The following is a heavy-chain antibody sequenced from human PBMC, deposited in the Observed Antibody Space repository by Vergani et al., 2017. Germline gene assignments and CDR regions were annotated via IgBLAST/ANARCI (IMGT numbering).Heavy chain of an antibody. Sequence: QVQLQQWGAGLLKPSETLSLTCAVYGGSFSGYYWSWIRQPPGKGLEWIGEINHSGSTNYNPSLKSRVTISVDTSKNQFSLKLSSVTAADTAVYYCARVVWGDFGPWGQGTLVTVSS. CDR1: GGSFSGYY. CDR2: INHSGST. D-gene: IGHD2-8*01. CDR3: ARVVWGDFGP. J-gene: IGHJ5*02. V-gene: IGHV4-34*01.